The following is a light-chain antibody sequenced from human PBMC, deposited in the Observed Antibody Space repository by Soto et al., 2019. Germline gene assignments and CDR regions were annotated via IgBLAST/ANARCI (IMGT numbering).Light chain of an antibody. V-gene: IGLV2-14*01. J-gene: IGLJ1*01. CDR3: FSYTSSGTYV. CDR2: EVS. CDR1: SSDIGNYKY. Sequence: QSVLTQPASVSGSPGQSITISCTGTSSDIGNYKYVSWYQQHTVKAPKLMIYEVSNRPSGVSNRFSGSKSGHTASLTISGLQAEDETDYYCFSYTSSGTYVFGTGTKLTVL.